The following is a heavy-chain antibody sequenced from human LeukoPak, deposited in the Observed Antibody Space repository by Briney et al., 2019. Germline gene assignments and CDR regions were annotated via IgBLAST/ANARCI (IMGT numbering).Heavy chain of an antibody. CDR2: IIPILGTA. CDR1: GGTFSRYA. Sequence: ASVRVSCKASGGTFSRYAISWVRQAPGQGLDWMGGIIPILGTANYAQKFQGRVTMTTDESTSTAYMDLSSLTSEDTAIYYCARERETAMVRGAFNMWGQGTMVTVSS. J-gene: IGHJ3*02. V-gene: IGHV1-69*05. D-gene: IGHD5-18*01. CDR3: ARERETAMVRGAFNM.